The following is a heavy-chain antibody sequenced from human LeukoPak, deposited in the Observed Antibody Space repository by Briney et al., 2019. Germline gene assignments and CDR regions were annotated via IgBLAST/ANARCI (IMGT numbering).Heavy chain of an antibody. Sequence: GESLKISCKGSGYSFTSYWIGWVRQMPGKGLEWMGIIYPGDSDIRQRPSSQGQVTISADKSINTAYLHWSSLKASDTAMYYCARLHSSSWAFDYWGQGTLVTVSS. CDR2: IYPGDSDI. V-gene: IGHV5-51*01. J-gene: IGHJ4*02. CDR3: ARLHSSSWAFDY. D-gene: IGHD6-13*01. CDR1: GYSFTSYW.